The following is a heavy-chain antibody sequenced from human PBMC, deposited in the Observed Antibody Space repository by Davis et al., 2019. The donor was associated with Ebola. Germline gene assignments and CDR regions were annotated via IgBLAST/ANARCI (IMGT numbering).Heavy chain of an antibody. CDR2: IRSKDYGATT. D-gene: IGHD1-26*01. J-gene: IGHJ4*02. V-gene: IGHV3-49*04. CDR3: IRGGGSYFY. Sequence: GESLKISCTASGFSFGDYAMSWVRQAPGKGLEWVGFIRSKDYGATTYYAASVKGRFTISRDDSKSIVYLQMNSLKTEDTAVYYCIRGGGSYFYWGQGTLVTVSS. CDR1: GFSFGDYA.